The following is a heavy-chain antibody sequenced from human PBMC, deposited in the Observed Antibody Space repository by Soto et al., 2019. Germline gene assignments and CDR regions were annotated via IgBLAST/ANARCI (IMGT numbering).Heavy chain of an antibody. Sequence: GASVKVSCKDSGYSFAGFYIHWMRQAPGQGLEWVGSINSNSGATAYAQKFQDSVAMTRDTSVSTAYMDLNRLTSDDTAIYYCAIIMTHSDSFDIWGQGTMVTVSS. J-gene: IGHJ3*02. D-gene: IGHD3-16*01. CDR2: INSNSGAT. V-gene: IGHV1-2*04. CDR3: AIIMTHSDSFDI. CDR1: GYSFAGFY.